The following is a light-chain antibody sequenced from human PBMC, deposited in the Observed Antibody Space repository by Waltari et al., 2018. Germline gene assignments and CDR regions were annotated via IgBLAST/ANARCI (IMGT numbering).Light chain of an antibody. Sequence: QSGLTQPASVSGSPGQSITISCTGTSRDVGTYNLFSWYQQYPGKAPKLMVYDVTRRSSGVSDRFSGSKSGNTASLTIYGLQSEDEADYYCCSYAGLGIYVFGTGTKVTVL. J-gene: IGLJ1*01. V-gene: IGLV2-23*02. CDR2: DVT. CDR3: CSYAGLGIYV. CDR1: SRDVGTYNL.